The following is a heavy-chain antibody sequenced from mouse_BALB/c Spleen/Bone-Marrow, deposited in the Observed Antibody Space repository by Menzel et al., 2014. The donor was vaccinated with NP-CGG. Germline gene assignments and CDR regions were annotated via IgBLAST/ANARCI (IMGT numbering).Heavy chain of an antibody. CDR3: ARKDYFGYAAMDY. Sequence: EVNVVESGGGLVQPGGSRKLSCAASGFTFSSFGMHWVRQAPEEGLEWVAYISGGSSIIYYADTVKGRFTISRDNPKNTLFLQMASLRSEDTAIYYCARKDYFGYAAMDYWGQGTSVTVSS. D-gene: IGHD1-2*01. V-gene: IGHV5-17*02. J-gene: IGHJ4*01. CDR1: GFTFSSFG. CDR2: ISGGSSII.